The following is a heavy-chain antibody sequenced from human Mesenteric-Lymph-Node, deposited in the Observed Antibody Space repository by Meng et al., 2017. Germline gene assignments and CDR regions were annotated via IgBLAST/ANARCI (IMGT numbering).Heavy chain of an antibody. CDR2: ISSSSSYI. J-gene: IGHJ4*02. CDR3: ARPSGYYQPVDFDY. V-gene: IGHV3-21*01. CDR1: GFTFSSYA. D-gene: IGHD3-22*01. Sequence: GESLKISCAASGFTFSSYAMSWVRQAPGKGLEWVSSISSSSSYIYYADSVKGRFTISRDNAKNSLYLQMNSLRAEDTAVYYCARPSGYYQPVDFDYWGQGTLVTVSS.